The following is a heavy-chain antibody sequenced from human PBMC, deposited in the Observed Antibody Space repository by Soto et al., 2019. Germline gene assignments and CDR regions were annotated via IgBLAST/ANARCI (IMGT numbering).Heavy chain of an antibody. CDR3: VSWLSAHFDN. D-gene: IGHD6-19*01. V-gene: IGHV3-23*01. CDR1: GFAFRYHP. CDR2: IDSSGVNK. Sequence: PGGSLRLSCVASGFAFRYHPMTWVRQVPGGGLQWVATIDSSGVNKHFADSVKGRFAISRDNSRSTVELYMTSLRIEDTATYHCVSWLSAHFDNWGQGTVVTVSS. J-gene: IGHJ4*02.